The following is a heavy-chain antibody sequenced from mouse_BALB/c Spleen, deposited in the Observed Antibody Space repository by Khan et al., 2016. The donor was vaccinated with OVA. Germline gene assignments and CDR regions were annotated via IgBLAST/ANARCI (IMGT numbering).Heavy chain of an antibody. CDR2: VSTNYGDA. J-gene: IGHJ3*01. V-gene: IGHV1S137*01. CDR1: GYTFTDFP. CDR3: ERGGGGDRFAY. Sequence: QVQLQQSGAELVRPGVSLKISCKGSGYTFTDFPMHWVKQSHAKNLEWIGVVSTNYGDATYNQKFTGKATMTVDKSSSTAYMELARLTSEDSAIYYWERGGGGDRFAYWGQGTLVTVSA.